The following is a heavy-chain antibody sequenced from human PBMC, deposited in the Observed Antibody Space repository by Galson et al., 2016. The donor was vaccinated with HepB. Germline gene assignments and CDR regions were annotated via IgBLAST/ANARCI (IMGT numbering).Heavy chain of an antibody. CDR1: GFSLSSYW. D-gene: IGHD3/OR15-3a*01. Sequence: SLRLSCAASGFSLSSYWMSWVRQAPGKGLEWVANVKYDGSEKYYVDSVKGRFTISRDNAKNSMSLQMNSLRGEDTAVYYCARDRYFCTENFSCPTEDWYFDLWGRGTLVTVSS. CDR3: ARDRYFCTENFSCPTEDWYFDL. CDR2: VKYDGSEK. V-gene: IGHV3-7*03. J-gene: IGHJ2*01.